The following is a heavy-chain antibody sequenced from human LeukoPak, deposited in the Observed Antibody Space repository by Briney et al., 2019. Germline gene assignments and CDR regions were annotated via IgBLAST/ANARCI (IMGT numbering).Heavy chain of an antibody. CDR3: ARGGVYVWGSYRYKYYFDY. Sequence: SETLSLTCTVSGGSISSSSYYWGWIRQPPGKGLEWIGSIYYSGGTYYNPSHKSRVTISVDTSKNQSSLKLSSVTAADTAVYYCARGGVYVWGSYRYKYYFDYWGQGTLVTVSS. D-gene: IGHD3-16*02. J-gene: IGHJ4*02. V-gene: IGHV4-39*01. CDR2: IYYSGGT. CDR1: GGSISSSSYY.